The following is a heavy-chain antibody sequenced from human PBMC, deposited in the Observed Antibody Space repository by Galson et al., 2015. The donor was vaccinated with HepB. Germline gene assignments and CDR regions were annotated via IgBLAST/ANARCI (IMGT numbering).Heavy chain of an antibody. D-gene: IGHD2-21*01. J-gene: IGHJ2*01. CDR1: EFTFSDYA. CDR2: IIKNGVST. V-gene: IGHV3-23*01. Sequence: SLRLSCAASEFTFSDYAMSWVRQAPGKGLEWVPDIIKNGVSTFYADYVKGRFTISRDNSKNTLYLQMNSLRAEDTAVYYCAKRRGGVIANWCFDVWGRGTLVTVSS. CDR3: AKRRGGVIANWCFDV.